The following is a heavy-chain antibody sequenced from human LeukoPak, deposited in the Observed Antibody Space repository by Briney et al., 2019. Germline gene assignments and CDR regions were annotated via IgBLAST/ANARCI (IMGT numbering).Heavy chain of an antibody. CDR1: GFTFSSYA. J-gene: IGHJ4*02. CDR2: ITGSGGRT. CDR3: ATATIFGVVLYY. Sequence: GGSLRLSCAASGFTFSSYAMNWVRQAPGKGLEWVSAITGSGGRTYYADSVRGRFTISRDNSKNTLYLQMNSLRTEDTAVYYCATATIFGVVLYYWGQGTLVTVSS. D-gene: IGHD3-3*01. V-gene: IGHV3-23*01.